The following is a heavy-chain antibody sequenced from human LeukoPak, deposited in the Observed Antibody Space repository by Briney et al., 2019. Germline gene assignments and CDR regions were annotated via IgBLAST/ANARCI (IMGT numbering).Heavy chain of an antibody. CDR1: GGSISSGGYY. Sequence: SQTLSLTCTVSGGSISSGGYYWSWIRQPPGKGLEWIGYIYHSGSTYYNPSLKSRVTISVDTSKNQFSLKLSSVTAADTAVYYCARDSREYYFDYWGQGTLVTVSS. CDR2: IYHSGST. CDR3: ARDSREYYFDY. V-gene: IGHV4-30-2*01. D-gene: IGHD2-2*01. J-gene: IGHJ4*02.